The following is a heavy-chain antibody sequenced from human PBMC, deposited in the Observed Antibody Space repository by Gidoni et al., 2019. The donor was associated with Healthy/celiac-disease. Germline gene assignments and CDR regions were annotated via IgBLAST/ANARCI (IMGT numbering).Heavy chain of an antibody. CDR2: INAGNGNT. Sequence: QVQLVQSGADVKKPGASVKVSCKASGYTFTRYAMHWVRQAPGQRLELMGWINAGNGNTKYSQKFQGRVTITRDTSASTAYMELSSLRSEDTAVYYCARAPPEDYGENWFDPWGQGTLVTVSS. D-gene: IGHD4-17*01. V-gene: IGHV1-3*01. CDR3: ARAPPEDYGENWFDP. CDR1: GYTFTRYA. J-gene: IGHJ5*02.